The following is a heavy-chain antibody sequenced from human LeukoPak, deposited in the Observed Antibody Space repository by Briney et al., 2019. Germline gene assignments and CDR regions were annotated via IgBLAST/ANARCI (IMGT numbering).Heavy chain of an antibody. Sequence: GGSLRLSCAASGFTFSNYGMHWVRQAPGKGLEWLAAIFYDGSKTHYADAVKGRFSISRDNSKNTLYLQVNSLTAEDTAVYYCARDQALYFSYGDYWGQGTLVTVSS. CDR3: ARDQALYFSYGDY. V-gene: IGHV3-33*01. CDR1: GFTFSNYG. D-gene: IGHD2/OR15-2a*01. J-gene: IGHJ4*02. CDR2: IFYDGSKT.